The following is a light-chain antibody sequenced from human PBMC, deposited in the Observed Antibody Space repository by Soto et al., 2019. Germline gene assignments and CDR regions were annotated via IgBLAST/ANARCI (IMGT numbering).Light chain of an antibody. V-gene: IGLV4-69*01. CDR2: VNTDGSH. Sequence: QPVLTQSPSASASLGASVKLTCTLSSGHSSYAIAWHQQQPEKGPRYLMNVNTDGSHNKGDGIPDRLSGSSSGAERYLTISSLQSEDEADYFCQTWDAGTRVFGGGTKLTVL. J-gene: IGLJ2*01. CDR3: QTWDAGTRV. CDR1: SGHSSYA.